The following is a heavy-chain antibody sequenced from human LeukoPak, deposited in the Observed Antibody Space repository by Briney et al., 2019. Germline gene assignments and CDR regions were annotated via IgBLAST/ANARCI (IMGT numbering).Heavy chain of an antibody. CDR2: IYYSGST. Sequence: SRTLSLTCTVSGGSISSGDYYWTWIRQSPGKGLEWIGYIYYSGSTYYNPSLKSRVSISLDKSKNQFSLKLTSVTAADTALYFCARGFNYWGQGTLVTVSS. J-gene: IGHJ4*02. CDR1: GGSISSGDYY. CDR3: ARGFNY. V-gene: IGHV4-30-4*01.